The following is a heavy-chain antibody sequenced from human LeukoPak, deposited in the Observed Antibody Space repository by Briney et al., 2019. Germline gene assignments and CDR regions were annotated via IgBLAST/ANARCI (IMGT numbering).Heavy chain of an antibody. CDR3: ARISQSSGGSYY. V-gene: IGHV4-31*02. CDR1: GGSISNSGGFY. CDR2: ISYRGTT. Sequence: SQTLSLTCTVSGGSISNSGGFYWSWIRQHPGDGLEWIGFISYRGTTYYNPSLKSRVSMSVDTSRSQFSLRLTSVTDDDTAVYYCARISQSSGGSYYWGQGTLVTVSS. J-gene: IGHJ4*02. D-gene: IGHD2-15*01.